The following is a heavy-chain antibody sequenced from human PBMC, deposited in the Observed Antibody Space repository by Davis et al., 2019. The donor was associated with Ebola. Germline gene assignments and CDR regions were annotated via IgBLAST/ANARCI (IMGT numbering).Heavy chain of an antibody. CDR2: IYYSGST. J-gene: IGHJ5*02. D-gene: IGHD4-17*01. CDR1: GGSISSSSYY. Sequence: SETLSLTCTVSGGSISSSSYYWGWIRQPPGKGLEWIGSIYYSGSTYYNPSLKSRVTISVDTSKNQFSLKLSSVTAADTAVYYCARGRPSPGDYVSWFDPWGQGTLVTVSS. V-gene: IGHV4-39*01. CDR3: ARGRPSPGDYVSWFDP.